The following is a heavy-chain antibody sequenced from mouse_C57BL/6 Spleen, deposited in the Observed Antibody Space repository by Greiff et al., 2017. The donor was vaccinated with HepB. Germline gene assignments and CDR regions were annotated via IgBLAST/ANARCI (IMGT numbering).Heavy chain of an antibody. CDR3: ALITTVVEGAWFAY. Sequence: VQRVESGPELVKPGASVKISCKASGYAFSSSWMNWVKQRPGKGLEWIGRIYPGDGDTNYNGKFKGKATLTADKSSSTAYMQLSSLTSEDSAVYFCALITTVVEGAWFAYWGQGTLVTVSA. J-gene: IGHJ3*01. D-gene: IGHD1-1*01. CDR1: GYAFSSSW. V-gene: IGHV1-82*01. CDR2: IYPGDGDT.